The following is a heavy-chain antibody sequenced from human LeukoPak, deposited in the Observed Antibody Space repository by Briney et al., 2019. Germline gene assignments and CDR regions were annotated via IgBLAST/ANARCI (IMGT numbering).Heavy chain of an antibody. CDR1: GSTFTGYY. V-gene: IGHV1-2*02. Sequence: ASVKVSCKASGSTFTGYYMHWVRQAPGQGLEWMGGINPNSGGTNYSQKYTGRVTMTRSTAISTTYLELRRQRSDKTAVYYCARGTGEGYSYGRYYFDYWGQGTLVTVSS. D-gene: IGHD5-18*01. CDR3: ARGTGEGYSYGRYYFDY. J-gene: IGHJ4*02. CDR2: INPNSGGT.